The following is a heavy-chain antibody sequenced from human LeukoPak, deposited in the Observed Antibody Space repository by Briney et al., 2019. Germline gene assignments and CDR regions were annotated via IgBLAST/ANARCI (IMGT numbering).Heavy chain of an antibody. D-gene: IGHD6-19*01. CDR2: ISGSGGST. V-gene: IGHV3-23*01. CDR3: AKLGAQWLVLGY. Sequence: GGSLRLSCAASGFTFSSYAMSWVRQAPGKGLEWVSVISGSGGSTYYADSVKGRFTISRDNSKTTLYLQMNSLRAEDTAVYYCAKLGAQWLVLGYWGQGTLVTVSS. J-gene: IGHJ4*02. CDR1: GFTFSSYA.